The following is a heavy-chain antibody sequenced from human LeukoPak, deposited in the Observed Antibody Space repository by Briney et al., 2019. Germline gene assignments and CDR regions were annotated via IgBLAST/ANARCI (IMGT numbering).Heavy chain of an antibody. J-gene: IGHJ4*02. CDR2: VTTSSSYI. Sequence: GGSLRLSCATSGFTFSSYSMNWVRQAPGRGLDWVSSVTTSSSYIYYADSVKGRFTSSRDNAKNSLYLQMNSLRAEDTAVYYCARVHSSGQLETFDYWDQGTLVTVSS. CDR1: GFTFSSYS. V-gene: IGHV3-21*01. CDR3: ARVHSSGQLETFDY. D-gene: IGHD6-19*01.